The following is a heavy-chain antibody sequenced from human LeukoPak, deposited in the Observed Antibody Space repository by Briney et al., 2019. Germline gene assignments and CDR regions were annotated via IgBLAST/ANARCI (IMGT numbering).Heavy chain of an antibody. CDR2: INPNSGGT. CDR1: GYTFTGYY. Sequence: VASVKVSCKASGYTFTGYYMHWVRQAPGQGLEWMGWINPNSGGTDYAQKFQGRVTMTRDTSISTAYMELSRLRSDDTAVYYCARDSEHIVVVIATSFQHWGQGTLVTVSS. D-gene: IGHD2-21*01. V-gene: IGHV1-2*02. J-gene: IGHJ1*01. CDR3: ARDSEHIVVVIATSFQH.